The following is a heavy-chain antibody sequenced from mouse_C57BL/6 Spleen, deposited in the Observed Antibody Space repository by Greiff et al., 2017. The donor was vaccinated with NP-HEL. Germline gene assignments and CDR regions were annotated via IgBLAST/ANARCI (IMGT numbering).Heavy chain of an antibody. D-gene: IGHD1-1*01. CDR1: GYTFTDYY. CDR2: INPNNGGT. V-gene: IGHV1-26*01. CDR3: ARRHYYGSSSYAMDY. J-gene: IGHJ4*01. Sequence: EVQLQQSGPELVKPGASVKISCKASGYTFTDYYMNWVKQSHGKSLEWIGDINPNNGGTSYNQKFKGKATLTVDKSSSTAYMELRSLTSEDSAVYYCARRHYYGSSSYAMDYWGQGTSVTVSS.